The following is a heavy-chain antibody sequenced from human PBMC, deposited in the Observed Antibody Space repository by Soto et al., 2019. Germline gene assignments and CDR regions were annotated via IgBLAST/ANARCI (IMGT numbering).Heavy chain of an antibody. CDR2: INGGNGNT. J-gene: IGHJ6*02. D-gene: IGHD3-9*01. Sequence: ASVKVSCKANGYTFRNYAMHWVRQAPGQGLEWMGWINGGNGNTKYSQKFQGRVTITRDTSASTAYMELSSLRSEDTAVYYCARDGPIYDILAARYFYGMDVWGQGTTVTVSS. CDR1: GYTFRNYA. V-gene: IGHV1-3*01. CDR3: ARDGPIYDILAARYFYGMDV.